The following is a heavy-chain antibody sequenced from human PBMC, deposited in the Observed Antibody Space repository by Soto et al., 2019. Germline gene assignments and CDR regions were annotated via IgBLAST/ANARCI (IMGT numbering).Heavy chain of an antibody. CDR3: ARDPGYSSSLIYGMDV. D-gene: IGHD6-13*01. CDR1: AFTFSSYG. CDR2: IWYDGSNK. Sequence: QXLSGAASAFTFSSYGMHWVRQAPGKGLEWVAVIWYDGSNKYYADSVKGRFTISRDNSKNTLYLQMNSLRAEDTAVYYCARDPGYSSSLIYGMDVWGQGTTVNVSS. V-gene: IGHV3-33*01. J-gene: IGHJ6*02.